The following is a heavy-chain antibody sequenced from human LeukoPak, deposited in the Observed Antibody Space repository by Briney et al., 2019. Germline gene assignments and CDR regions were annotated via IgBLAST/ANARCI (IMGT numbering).Heavy chain of an antibody. CDR3: ARDLSGLVVSSGSYGY. J-gene: IGHJ4*02. D-gene: IGHD1-26*01. Sequence: GGSLRLSCAASGLIFSTYSMTWVRQAPGKGLEWVAGISASEYTYYGDSVKGRFTISRDNSKNTLYLQLNNLRDEDTAIYYCARDLSGLVVSSGSYGYWGQGTLVTVSS. CDR2: ISASEYT. V-gene: IGHV3-23*01. CDR1: GLIFSTYS.